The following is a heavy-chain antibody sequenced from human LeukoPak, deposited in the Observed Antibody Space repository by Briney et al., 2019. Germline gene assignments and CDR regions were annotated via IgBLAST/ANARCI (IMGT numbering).Heavy chain of an antibody. CDR2: TYYRSKWYN. D-gene: IGHD2/OR15-2a*01. Sequence: SQTLSLTCAISGDSVSSNSAAWNWIRQSPSRGLEWLGRTYYRSKWYNDYAVSVKSRITINPDTSKNQFSLKLTSVTAADTAVYYCARLNRNGWYFDLWGRGTLVTVSS. CDR1: GDSVSSNSAA. CDR3: ARLNRNGWYFDL. J-gene: IGHJ2*01. V-gene: IGHV6-1*01.